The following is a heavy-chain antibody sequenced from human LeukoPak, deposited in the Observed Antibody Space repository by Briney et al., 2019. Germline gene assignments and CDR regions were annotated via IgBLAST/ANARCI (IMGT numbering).Heavy chain of an antibody. CDR1: GFTFSNYW. D-gene: IGHD7-27*01. J-gene: IGHJ4*02. CDR3: AKDRSWGMNSAEY. V-gene: IGHV3-74*01. CDR2: ISSDGTTT. Sequence: GGSLRLSCAASGFTFSNYWMHWVRQAPGKGLVWVSVISSDGTTTAYADSVKGRFTISRDNAKNTLYLQTNSLRPEDTAVYFCAKDRSWGMNSAEYWGQGTLVTVSS.